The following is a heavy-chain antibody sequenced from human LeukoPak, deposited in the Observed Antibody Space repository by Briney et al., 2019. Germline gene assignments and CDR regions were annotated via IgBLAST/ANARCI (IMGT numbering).Heavy chain of an antibody. D-gene: IGHD6-6*01. J-gene: IGHJ2*01. CDR1: GGSISSSSYY. CDR3: ARRLSYSTSARGYWYFDL. V-gene: IGHV4-39*01. Sequence: SETLSLTYTVSGGSISSSSYYWGWIRQPPGKGLEWIGSIYYSGSTYYNPSLKSRVTISVDTSKDQFSLKLSSVTAADTAVYYCARRLSYSTSARGYWYFDLWGRGTLVTVSS. CDR2: IYYSGST.